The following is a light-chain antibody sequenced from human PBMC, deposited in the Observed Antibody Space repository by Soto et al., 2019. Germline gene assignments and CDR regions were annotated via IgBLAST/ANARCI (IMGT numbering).Light chain of an antibody. J-gene: IGKJ1*01. V-gene: IGKV3-11*01. CDR3: QQRYSWLRA. CDR2: SGN. CDR1: QSVSSS. Sequence: EVVVTQSPDTLSLSPGETATLSSRASQSVSSSVAWYQHKPGQSPRLVVYSGNKRAPGIPARFSGSGSGTDFTLTLSSLESDDFAICYCQQRYSWLRAFGPGTKVEVK.